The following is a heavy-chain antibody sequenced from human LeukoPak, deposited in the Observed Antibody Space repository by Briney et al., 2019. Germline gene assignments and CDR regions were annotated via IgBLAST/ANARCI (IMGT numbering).Heavy chain of an antibody. J-gene: IGHJ3*02. Sequence: SETLSLTCTVSGGSISSSSYYWGWIRQPPGKGPEWIGSIYYSGSTYYNPSLKSRVTISVDTSKNQFSLKLSSVTAADTAVYYCARHPRGIGSGWYFGAFDIWGQGTMVTVSS. CDR2: IYYSGST. D-gene: IGHD6-19*01. CDR1: GGSISSSSYY. CDR3: ARHPRGIGSGWYFGAFDI. V-gene: IGHV4-39*01.